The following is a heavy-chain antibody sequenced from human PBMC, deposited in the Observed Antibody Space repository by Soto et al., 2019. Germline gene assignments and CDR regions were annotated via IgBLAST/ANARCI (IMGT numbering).Heavy chain of an antibody. D-gene: IGHD2-2*01. CDR2: IKSKIVGETT. J-gene: IGHJ4*02. CDR1: GIPFSTTY. Sequence: GGSLRLSCAASGIPFSTTYMNWVRHAPGKGLERVVRIKSKIVGETTDYPAPVKGRFALSRDDSKNTVSLQMNSLKSEDTAIYYCTTDNCRSSTCYLNYWGQGALVTVSS. V-gene: IGHV3-15*07. CDR3: TTDNCRSSTCYLNY.